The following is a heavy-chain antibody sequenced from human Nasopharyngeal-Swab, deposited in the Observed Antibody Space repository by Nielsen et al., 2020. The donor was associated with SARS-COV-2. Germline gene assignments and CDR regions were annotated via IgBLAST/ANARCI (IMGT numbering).Heavy chain of an antibody. CDR2: IYYSGST. CDR3: ARASRYYYMDV. V-gene: IGHV4-31*02. Sequence: WIRQPPGKGLEWIGYIYYSGSTYYNPSLKSRVTISVDTSKNQFSLKLSPVTAADTAVYYCARASRYYYMDVWGKGTTVTVSS. J-gene: IGHJ6*03.